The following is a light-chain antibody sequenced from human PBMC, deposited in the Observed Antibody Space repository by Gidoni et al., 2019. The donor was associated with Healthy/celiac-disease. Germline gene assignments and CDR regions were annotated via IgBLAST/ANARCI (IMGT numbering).Light chain of an antibody. V-gene: IGKV1-5*03. CDR1: QSISSW. CDR3: QQYNSYWT. Sequence: DIQMTQSPSTLSASVGDRVTITCRASQSISSWLAWYQQKPGKAPKLLIYKASSLESGGPSRSSGSGSGTEFTLTISSLQPDDFATYYCQQYNSYWTFGQXTKVEIK. J-gene: IGKJ1*01. CDR2: KAS.